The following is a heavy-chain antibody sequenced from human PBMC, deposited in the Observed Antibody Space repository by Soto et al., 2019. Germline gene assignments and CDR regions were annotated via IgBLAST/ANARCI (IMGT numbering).Heavy chain of an antibody. CDR1: GYTLTELS. D-gene: IGHD3-22*01. J-gene: IGHJ4*02. Sequence: ASVKVSCKVSGYTLTELSMHWVRQAPGKGLEWMGGFDPEDGETIYAQKFQGRVTMTEDTSTDTAYMELSSLRSEDTAVYYCATDFIDYYDSSGLAVDYWGQGTLVTVSS. CDR2: FDPEDGET. V-gene: IGHV1-24*01. CDR3: ATDFIDYYDSSGLAVDY.